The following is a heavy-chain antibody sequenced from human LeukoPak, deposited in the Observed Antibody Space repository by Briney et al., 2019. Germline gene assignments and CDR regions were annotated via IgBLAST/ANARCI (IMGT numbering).Heavy chain of an antibody. CDR2: IYYSGST. CDR3: ARDYGDLNY. CDR1: GGSISSSSYY. J-gene: IGHJ4*02. Sequence: SETLSLTCTVSGGSISSSSYYWGWVRQPPGKGPEWIGSIYYSGSTYYNPSLKSRVTISVDTSKNQFSLKLSSVTAADTAVYYCARDYGDLNYWGQGTLVTVSS. D-gene: IGHD4-17*01. V-gene: IGHV4-39*01.